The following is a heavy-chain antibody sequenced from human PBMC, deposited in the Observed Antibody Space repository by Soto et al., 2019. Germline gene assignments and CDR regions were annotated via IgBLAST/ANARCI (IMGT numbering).Heavy chain of an antibody. CDR3: ASGSGGGSCYSD. D-gene: IGHD2-15*01. Sequence: PSETLSLTCAVYGGSFSGYYWSWIRQPPGKGLEWIGEINHSGSTNYNPSLKSRVTISVDTSKNQFSLKLSSVTAADTAVYYCASGSGGGSCYSDWGQGTLVTVSS. J-gene: IGHJ4*02. CDR1: GGSFSGYY. V-gene: IGHV4-34*01. CDR2: INHSGST.